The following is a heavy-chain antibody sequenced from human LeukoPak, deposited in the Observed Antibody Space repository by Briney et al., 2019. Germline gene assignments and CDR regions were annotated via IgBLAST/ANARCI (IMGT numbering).Heavy chain of an antibody. CDR3: VSSSGSYYGYFVY. Sequence: GGSLRLSCAASGFTFSSYGMNWVRQAPGKGLEWVSYISSSSSTIYYADPVKGRFTISRDNAKNSLYLQMNSLRAEDTAVYYCVSSSGSYYGYFVYWGQGTLVTVSS. D-gene: IGHD1-26*01. CDR2: ISSSSSTI. CDR1: GFTFSSYG. V-gene: IGHV3-48*04. J-gene: IGHJ4*02.